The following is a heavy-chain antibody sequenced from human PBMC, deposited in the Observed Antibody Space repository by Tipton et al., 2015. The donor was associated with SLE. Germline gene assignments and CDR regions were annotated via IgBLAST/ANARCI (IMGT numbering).Heavy chain of an antibody. CDR1: GGSISSYY. Sequence: TLSLTCTVSGGSISSYYWSWIRQPPGKRLEWIGYIYPSGGTNYNPSLRGRVTISVDTSKNQFSLNLSSVTAADTAVYYCARQLDSSSWYAFDIWGQGTMVTVSS. D-gene: IGHD6-13*01. V-gene: IGHV4-4*09. CDR3: ARQLDSSSWYAFDI. J-gene: IGHJ3*02. CDR2: IYPSGGT.